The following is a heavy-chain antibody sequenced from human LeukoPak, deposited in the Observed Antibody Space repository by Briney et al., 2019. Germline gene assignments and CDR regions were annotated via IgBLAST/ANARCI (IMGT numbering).Heavy chain of an antibody. D-gene: IGHD3-16*01. CDR1: VYTFTGYY. V-gene: IGHV1-2*02. CDR3: ATQRGSYLWGTDFDY. J-gene: IGHJ4*02. Sequence: ASVTVSCQASVYTFTGYYMHWVRQAPGQGREGMGWINPNSGNTKYAQTFQGRVTMTRDTSISTAYMELSRLRSDDTAVYYCATQRGSYLWGTDFDYWGQGTLVTVSS. CDR2: INPNSGNT.